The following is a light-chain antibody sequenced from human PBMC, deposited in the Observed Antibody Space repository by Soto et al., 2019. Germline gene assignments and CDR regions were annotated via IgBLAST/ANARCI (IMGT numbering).Light chain of an antibody. CDR1: HSISSR. Sequence: DIQLTQSPSSLSASAGDRATITCRASHSISSRLSWYQQKPGKAPKLLIYAASSVQSGVPSRFSGSDSGTDFTLTISSLQPEDFATYCCQQANSFPRTFGGGTRLEIK. CDR2: AAS. V-gene: IGKV1-12*01. J-gene: IGKJ5*01. CDR3: QQANSFPRT.